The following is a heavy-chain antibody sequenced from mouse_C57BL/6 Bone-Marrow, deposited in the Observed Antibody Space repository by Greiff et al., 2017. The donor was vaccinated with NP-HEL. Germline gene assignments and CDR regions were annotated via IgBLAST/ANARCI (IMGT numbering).Heavy chain of an antibody. CDR3: ARMDRGGGYDWYFDV. CDR2: IWTGGGT. CDR1: GFSLTSYA. J-gene: IGHJ1*03. V-gene: IGHV2-9-1*01. Sequence: VKLMESGPGLVAPSQSLSITCTVSGFSLTSYAISWVRQPPGKGLEWLGVIWTGGGTNYNSALKSRLSISKDNSKSQVFLKMNSLQTDDTARYYCARMDRGGGYDWYFDVWGTGTTVTVSS. D-gene: IGHD2-2*01.